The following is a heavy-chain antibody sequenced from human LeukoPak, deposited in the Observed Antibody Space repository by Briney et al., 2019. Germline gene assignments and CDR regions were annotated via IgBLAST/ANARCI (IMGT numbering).Heavy chain of an antibody. J-gene: IGHJ4*02. Sequence: SETLSLTCTVSGGSISSYYWSWIRQPPGKGLEWIGYIYYSGSTNYNPSLKSRVTISVDTSKNQFSLKLSSVTAADTAVYYCARVKVGTFDYWGQGTLVTVSS. CDR3: ARVKVGTFDY. CDR2: IYYSGST. CDR1: GGSISSYY. V-gene: IGHV4-59*01.